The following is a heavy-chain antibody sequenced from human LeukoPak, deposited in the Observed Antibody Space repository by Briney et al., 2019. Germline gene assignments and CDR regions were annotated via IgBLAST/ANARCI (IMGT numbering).Heavy chain of an antibody. CDR3: ARAARRILTGYYSDYYYYGMDV. D-gene: IGHD3-9*01. V-gene: IGHV4-34*01. CDR2: INHSGST. CDR1: GGSFSGYY. J-gene: IGHJ6*04. Sequence: PSETLSLTCAVYGGSFSGYYWSWIRQPPGKGLEWIGEINHSGSTNYNPSLKSRVTISVDTSKNQFSLKLSSVTAADTAVYYCARAARRILTGYYSDYYYYGMDVWGKGTTVTVSP.